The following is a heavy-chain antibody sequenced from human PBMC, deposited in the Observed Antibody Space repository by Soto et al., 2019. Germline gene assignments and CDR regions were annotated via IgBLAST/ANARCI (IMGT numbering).Heavy chain of an antibody. Sequence: QVQLQESGPGLVRPSGTLSLTCAVSGGSISSGDWWSWVRQPPGERPEWIGEIFHDGTTNYNPSLKSRVTISVDKSKNQFSLKLISVTAADTAVYYCARTHYCNNDCFSFDYWGQGTLVTVSS. D-gene: IGHD2-21*02. J-gene: IGHJ4*02. CDR2: IFHDGTT. CDR3: ARTHYCNNDCFSFDY. V-gene: IGHV4-4*02. CDR1: GGSISSGDW.